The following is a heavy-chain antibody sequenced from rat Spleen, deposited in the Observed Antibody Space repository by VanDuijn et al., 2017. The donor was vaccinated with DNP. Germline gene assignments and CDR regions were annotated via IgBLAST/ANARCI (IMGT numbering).Heavy chain of an antibody. CDR3: TTHIFRVY. CDR1: GFSFRNYY. CDR2: ITSDGGST. V-gene: IGHV5-7*01. D-gene: IGHD4-3*01. Sequence: EVQLVESGGGLVQPGRSLKLSCVGSGFSFRNYYMVWVRQAPKKGLEWVATITSDGGSTYYRDTVKGRVSITRDNAKETLYLQWGSLRSEDTATYYCTTHIFRVYWGQGVMITVSS. J-gene: IGHJ2*01.